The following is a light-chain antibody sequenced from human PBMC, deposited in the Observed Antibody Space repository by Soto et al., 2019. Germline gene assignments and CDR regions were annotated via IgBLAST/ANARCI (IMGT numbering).Light chain of an antibody. CDR1: QSISSSY. Sequence: EMVLTQSPGTLSLSPGERATLSCRASQSISSSYLAWYQQKPGHAPRLLIYAASSRATGIPYRFSGSWSGKNFTLTISRLEPEDFAVYYCQQYGSSSYTFGQGTQLEIK. V-gene: IGKV3-20*01. CDR2: AAS. CDR3: QQYGSSSYT. J-gene: IGKJ2*01.